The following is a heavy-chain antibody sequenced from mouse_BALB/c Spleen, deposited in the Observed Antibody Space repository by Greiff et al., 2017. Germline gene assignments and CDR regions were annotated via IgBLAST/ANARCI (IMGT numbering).Heavy chain of an antibody. Sequence: VRLRRSEPGLVRPGALVRISCKASGSPFTSYVKTWVKQRPGQGLEWIGWIYPGDGSTKYNEKFKGKATLTADKSSSTAYMQLSSLTSENSAVYFCARGGLRLGAMDYWGQGTSVTVSS. CDR1: GSPFTSYV. CDR2: IYPGDGST. V-gene: IGHV1S56*01. D-gene: IGHD1-2*01. CDR3: ARGGLRLGAMDY. J-gene: IGHJ4*01.